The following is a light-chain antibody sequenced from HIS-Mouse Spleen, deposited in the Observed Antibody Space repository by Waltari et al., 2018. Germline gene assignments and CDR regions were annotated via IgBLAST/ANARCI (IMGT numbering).Light chain of an antibody. Sequence: SFELAQPPAESGAPGQTARITCCGDAFPKKYAYWYQQKSGQPPVLVIYEDSKRPSGIPERFSGSSSGTMATLTISGAQVEDEADYYCYSTDSSGNHRVFGGGTKLTVL. CDR1: AFPKKY. V-gene: IGLV3-10*01. J-gene: IGLJ2*01. CDR3: YSTDSSGNHRV. CDR2: EDS.